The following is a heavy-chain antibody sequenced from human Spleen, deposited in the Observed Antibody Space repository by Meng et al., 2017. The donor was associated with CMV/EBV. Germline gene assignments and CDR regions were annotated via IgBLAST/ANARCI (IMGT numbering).Heavy chain of an antibody. CDR1: GFTCSRYV. CDR3: AKGEVGATNSYFDY. D-gene: IGHD1-26*01. V-gene: IGHV3-23*01. CDR2: ISDSGSNT. J-gene: IGHJ4*02. Sequence: DSGFTCSRYVMRWVSQAPGKGLEWVSGISDSGSNTYYADSVKGRFTISRENSKNTLYLQMHSLRAEDTAVYYCAKGEVGATNSYFDYWGQGTLVTVSS.